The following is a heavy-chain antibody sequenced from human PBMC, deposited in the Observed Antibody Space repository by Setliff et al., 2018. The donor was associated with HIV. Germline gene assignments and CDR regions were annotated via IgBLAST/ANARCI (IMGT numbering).Heavy chain of an antibody. J-gene: IGHJ4*02. CDR3: AKHEYCSGKSCYLMN. D-gene: IGHD2-2*01. CDR1: GFTFSIYA. Sequence: PGGSLRLSCAASGFTFSIYALSWVRQGTGKGLEWVSTISGSGGLIFYADSVWGRFTISRANSKNTVYLQMNSLRAEDTAVYYCAKHEYCSGKSCYLMNLGQGTLVTVSS. V-gene: IGHV3-23*01. CDR2: ISGSGGLI.